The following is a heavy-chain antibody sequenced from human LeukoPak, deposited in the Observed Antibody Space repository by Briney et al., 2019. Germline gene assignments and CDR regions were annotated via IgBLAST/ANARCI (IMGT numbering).Heavy chain of an antibody. D-gene: IGHD6-19*01. CDR3: ARRVAGTRYFDY. CDR2: IDWDDDK. Sequence: ESGPALVKPTQTLTLTCTFSGFSLSTSGMCVSWIRQPPGKALEWLARIDWDDDKYYSTSLETRLTISKDTSKNQVVLTMTNMDPVDTATYYCARRVAGTRYFDYWGQGTLVTVSS. V-gene: IGHV2-70*11. CDR1: GFSLSTSGMC. J-gene: IGHJ4*02.